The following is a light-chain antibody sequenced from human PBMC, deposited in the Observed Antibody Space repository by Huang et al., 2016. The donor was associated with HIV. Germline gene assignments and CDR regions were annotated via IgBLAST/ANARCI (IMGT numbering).Light chain of an antibody. CDR1: QSVSSN. J-gene: IGKJ4*01. V-gene: IGKV3-15*01. CDR2: VAS. CDR3: QQYNDWPQT. Sequence: EIVMTQSPATLSVSPGERATLSCRASQSVSSNLAWYQQKPGQAPRLLIYVASARATGVAARLSGSGSGTEFTLSINSLRSEDFAVDYCQQYNDWPQTFGGGTKVEIK.